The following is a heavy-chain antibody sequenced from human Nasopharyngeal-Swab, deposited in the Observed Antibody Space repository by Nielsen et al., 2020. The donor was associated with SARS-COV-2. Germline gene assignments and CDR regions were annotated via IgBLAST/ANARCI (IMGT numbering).Heavy chain of an antibody. J-gene: IGHJ4*02. CDR2: ISYDGSNK. CDR1: GFTFSSYA. D-gene: IGHD1-26*01. Sequence: GGSLRLSCAASGFTFSSYAMHWVRQAPGKGLEWVAVISYDGSNKYYADSVKGRFTISRDNSKNTLYLQMNSLRAEDTALYYCARPSSGSCQSYFDYWGQGTLVTVSS. V-gene: IGHV3-30-3*01. CDR3: ARPSSGSCQSYFDY.